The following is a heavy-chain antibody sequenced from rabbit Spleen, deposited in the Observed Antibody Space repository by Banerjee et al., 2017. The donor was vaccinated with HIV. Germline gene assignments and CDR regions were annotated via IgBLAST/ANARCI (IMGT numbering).Heavy chain of an antibody. CDR1: GVSFSGSSY. Sequence: QEQLVESGGGLVKPGASLTVTCIASGVSFSGSSYMCWVRQAPGKGLEWIACIELGSSGFTYFATWAKGRFTCSKTSSTTVTLQMTSLTAADTATYFCARNYVNAFDPWGQGTLVTVS. CDR3: ARNYVNAFDP. J-gene: IGHJ2*01. V-gene: IGHV1S45*01. D-gene: IGHD1-1*01. CDR2: IELGSSGFT.